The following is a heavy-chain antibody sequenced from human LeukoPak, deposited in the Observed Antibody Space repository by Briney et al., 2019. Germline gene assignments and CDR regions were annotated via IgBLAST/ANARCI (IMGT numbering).Heavy chain of an antibody. J-gene: IGHJ3*02. CDR2: IIPILGIA. Sequence: ASVKVSCKASGGTFSSYAISWVRQAPGQGLEWMGRIIPILGIANYAQKFQGRVTITADKSTSTAYMELSSLRSEDTAVYYCARDRGRNDYGSGSYYNVGAFDIWGQGTMVTVSS. CDR3: ARDRGRNDYGSGSYYNVGAFDI. CDR1: GGTFSSYA. D-gene: IGHD3-10*01. V-gene: IGHV1-69*04.